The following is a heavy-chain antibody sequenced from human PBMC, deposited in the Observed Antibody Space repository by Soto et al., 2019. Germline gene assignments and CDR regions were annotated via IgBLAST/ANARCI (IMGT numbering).Heavy chain of an antibody. CDR3: ASVPYCYDSSGYYPDV. Sequence: GGSLRLSCAASGFTFSSYGMHWVRQAPGKGLEWVAVIWYDGSNKYYADSVKGRFTISRDNSKNTLYLQMNSLRAEDTAVYYCASVPYCYDSSGYYPDVWGQGTTVTV. V-gene: IGHV3-33*01. D-gene: IGHD3-22*01. CDR1: GFTFSSYG. CDR2: IWYDGSNK. J-gene: IGHJ6*02.